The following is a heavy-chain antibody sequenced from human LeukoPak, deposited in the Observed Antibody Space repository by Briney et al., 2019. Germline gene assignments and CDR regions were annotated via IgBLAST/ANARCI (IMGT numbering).Heavy chain of an antibody. J-gene: IGHJ4*02. Sequence: TGGSLRLSCAASGFTFSSYGMHWVRQAPGKELEWVAVISYDGSNKYYADSVKGRFTISRDNSKNTLYLQMNSLRAEDTAVYYCAKVPYYYDSSGYCIWGQGTLVTVSS. CDR1: GFTFSSYG. CDR2: ISYDGSNK. V-gene: IGHV3-30*18. D-gene: IGHD3-22*01. CDR3: AKVPYYYDSSGYCI.